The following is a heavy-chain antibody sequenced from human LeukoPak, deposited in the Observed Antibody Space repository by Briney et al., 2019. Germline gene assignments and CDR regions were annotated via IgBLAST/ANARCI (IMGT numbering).Heavy chain of an antibody. CDR3: ARDRYVSGIYYYGMDV. V-gene: IGHV3-30*03. CDR1: GFTFSSYG. CDR2: ISYDGSNK. Sequence: PGRSLRLSCAASGFTFSSYGMHWVRQAPGKGLEWVAVISYDGSNKFHADSVKGRFTISRDISKNTLYLQMNSLRAEDTAVYYCARDRYVSGIYYYGMDVWGQGTTVTVSS. J-gene: IGHJ6*02. D-gene: IGHD3-16*01.